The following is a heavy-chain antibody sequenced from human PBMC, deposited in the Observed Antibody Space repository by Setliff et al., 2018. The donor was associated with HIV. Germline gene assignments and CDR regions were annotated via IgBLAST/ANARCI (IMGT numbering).Heavy chain of an antibody. Sequence: GASVKVSCKTFGYSFTAYQINWVRQATGQALEWMAWMNPSTGEVGYAQKFQGRLAMTGDSSANIAYMELRGLRSEDTAIYYCARPSHVYGDNGPLGYWGQGTLVTVSS. V-gene: IGHV1-8*01. CDR1: GYSFTAYQ. J-gene: IGHJ4*02. CDR2: MNPSTGEV. D-gene: IGHD2-21*01. CDR3: ARPSHVYGDNGPLGY.